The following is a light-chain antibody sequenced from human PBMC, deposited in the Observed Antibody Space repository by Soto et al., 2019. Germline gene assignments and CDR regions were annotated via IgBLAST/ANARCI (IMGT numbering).Light chain of an antibody. V-gene: IGKV3-11*01. Sequence: EIVMTQSPATLSVSPGERATLSCRASQSVSSYLAWYQQKPGQAPRLLIYGASTRATGIPARFSGSGSGTDFTLTISGLEPEDSAVYYCQHRSNWPPTFGGGTKVDIK. CDR1: QSVSSY. CDR2: GAS. J-gene: IGKJ4*01. CDR3: QHRSNWPPT.